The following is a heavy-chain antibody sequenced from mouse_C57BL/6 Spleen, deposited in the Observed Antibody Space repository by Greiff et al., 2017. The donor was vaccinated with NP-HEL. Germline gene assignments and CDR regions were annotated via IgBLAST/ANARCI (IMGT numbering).Heavy chain of an antibody. J-gene: IGHJ3*01. D-gene: IGHD1-1*01. CDR3: ARETELLRPAFAY. Sequence: QVHVKQPGAELVKPGASVKLSCKASGYTFTSYWMHWVKQRPGQGLEWIGMIHPNSGSTNYNEKFKSKATLTVDKSSSTAYMQLSSLTSEDSAVYYCARETELLRPAFAYWGQGTLVTVSA. CDR2: IHPNSGST. CDR1: GYTFTSYW. V-gene: IGHV1-64*01.